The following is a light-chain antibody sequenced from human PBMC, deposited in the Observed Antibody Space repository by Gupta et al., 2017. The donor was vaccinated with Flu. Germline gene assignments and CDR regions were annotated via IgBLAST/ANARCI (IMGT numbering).Light chain of an antibody. CDR3: QQSFTNTRT. CDR1: RTIDNY. J-gene: IGKJ1*01. CDR2: AAS. V-gene: IGKV1-39*01. Sequence: DIQMTQSPSSLSASVGDTVTITCRASRTIDNYLNWYQQKPGKAPKLLIYAASSLHSGVPSRFSGGGFGREFTLTISSLQAEDFATYYCQQSFTNTRTFGQGTKV.